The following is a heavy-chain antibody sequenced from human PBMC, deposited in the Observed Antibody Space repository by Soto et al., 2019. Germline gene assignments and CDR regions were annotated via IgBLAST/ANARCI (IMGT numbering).Heavy chain of an antibody. Sequence: QVQLVQSGAEVKKPGSSVTVSCKASGGTFGNSAISWVRQAPGQGLEWMGGIIPIFPTPAYAQKFQGRVTITADESTSTAYMELTSLRSEDTAVYYCAGDKDRQQLGGNYYYGIDVWGQGTTVTVSS. CDR3: AGDKDRQQLGGNYYYGIDV. D-gene: IGHD3-3*02. J-gene: IGHJ6*02. V-gene: IGHV1-69*12. CDR2: IIPIFPTP. CDR1: GGTFGNSA.